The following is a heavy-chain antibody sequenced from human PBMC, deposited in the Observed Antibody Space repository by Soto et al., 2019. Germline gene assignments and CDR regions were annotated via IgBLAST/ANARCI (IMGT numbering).Heavy chain of an antibody. V-gene: IGHV3-21*01. J-gene: IGHJ3*02. CDR2: ISSSSSYI. D-gene: IGHD3-22*01. CDR3: ARDADYDSSGPHDAFDI. Sequence: EVQLVESGGGLVKPGGSLRLSCAASGFTFSSYSMNWVRQAPGKGLEWVSSISSSSSYIYYADSVKGRFTISRDNAKNSLYLQMNSLRAEDTAVYYCARDADYDSSGPHDAFDIWGQGTMVTVSS. CDR1: GFTFSSYS.